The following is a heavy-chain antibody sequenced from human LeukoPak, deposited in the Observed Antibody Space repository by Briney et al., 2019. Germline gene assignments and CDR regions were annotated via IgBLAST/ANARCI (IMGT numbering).Heavy chain of an antibody. D-gene: IGHD2-2*02. J-gene: IGHJ5*02. CDR2: IIPIFGTA. CDR3: ARHGSPYCSSTSCYKGNWFDP. Sequence: ASVEVSCKASGGTFSSYAISWVRQAPGQGLEWMGGIIPIFGTANYAQKFQGRVTITTDESTSTAYMELSSLRSEDTAVYYCARHGSPYCSSTSCYKGNWFDPWGQGTLVPSPQ. CDR1: GGTFSSYA. V-gene: IGHV1-69*05.